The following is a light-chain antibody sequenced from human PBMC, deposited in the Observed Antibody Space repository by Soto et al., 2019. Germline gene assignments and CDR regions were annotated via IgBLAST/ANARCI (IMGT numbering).Light chain of an antibody. CDR3: SSYTTSNTRQIV. Sequence: QSALTQPASVSGSPGQSITISCTGTSSDVGGYNYVSWYQHHPGKAPKLMIYDVSNRPSGVSIRFSGSKSDNTASLTISGLQPEDEADYHCSSYTTSNTRQIVFGTGTKLIVL. V-gene: IGLV2-14*03. J-gene: IGLJ1*01. CDR1: SSDVGGYNY. CDR2: DVS.